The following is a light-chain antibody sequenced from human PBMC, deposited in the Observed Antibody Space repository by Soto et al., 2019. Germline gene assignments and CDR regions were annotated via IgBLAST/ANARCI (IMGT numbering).Light chain of an antibody. J-gene: IGLJ1*01. Sequence: QSALTQPRSVSGSPGRSVTISCTGTSSDVGGYNFVSWYQQYPGKAPKLIIYDVTKGPSGVPDRFSGSKSGNTASLTISGLQTDDEADYYCCSYAGSYTHVFGTGTKFTVL. CDR2: DVT. CDR1: SSDVGGYNF. CDR3: CSYAGSYTHV. V-gene: IGLV2-11*01.